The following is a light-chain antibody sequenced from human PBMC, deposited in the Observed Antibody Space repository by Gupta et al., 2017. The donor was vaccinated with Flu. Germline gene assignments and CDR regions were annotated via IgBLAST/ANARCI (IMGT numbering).Light chain of an antibody. CDR3: ASYAGSSRAV. CDR2: EID. V-gene: IGLV2-8*01. Sequence: QSALTQPPSTSGSPGQSVTVSCTGTSSDVGTYNYVSWYQQHPGKAPKLIIYEIDKRPSGVPDRFSGSRSGNTASLTVSGLQPDDEADYFCASYAGSSRAVFGTGTKIAVL. CDR1: SSDVGTYNY. J-gene: IGLJ1*01.